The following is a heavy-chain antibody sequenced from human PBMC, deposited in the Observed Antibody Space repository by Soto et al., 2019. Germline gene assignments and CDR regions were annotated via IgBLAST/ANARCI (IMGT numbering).Heavy chain of an antibody. Sequence: SVKVSCKASGGTFSSYAISWVRQAPGQGLEWMGGIIPLFGTANYAQKFQGRVTITADESTSTAYMELSNLRSEDTAVYYCARGTGDSRAYYYVYWGQGTRVTVSS. CDR1: GGTFSSYA. CDR3: ARGTGDSRAYYYVY. V-gene: IGHV1-69*13. J-gene: IGHJ4*02. CDR2: IIPLFGTA. D-gene: IGHD3-22*01.